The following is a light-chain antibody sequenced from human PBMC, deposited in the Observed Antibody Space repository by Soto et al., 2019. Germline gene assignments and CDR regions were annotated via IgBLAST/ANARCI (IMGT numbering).Light chain of an antibody. J-gene: IGKJ1*01. Sequence: DIPKTQSPSTLSGSVGDRVTITCRASQTISSWLAWYQQKPGKAPKLLIYKASTLKSGVPSRFSGSGSGTEFTLTISSLQPDDFATYYCQHYNSYSEAFGQGTKVDI. V-gene: IGKV1-5*03. CDR1: QTISSW. CDR3: QHYNSYSEA. CDR2: KAS.